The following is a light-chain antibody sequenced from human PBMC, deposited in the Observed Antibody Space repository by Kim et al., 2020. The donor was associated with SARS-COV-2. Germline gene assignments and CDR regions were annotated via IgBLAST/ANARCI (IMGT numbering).Light chain of an antibody. J-gene: IGKJ1*01. V-gene: IGKV3-20*01. CDR3: QQYGSSPWT. CDR1: QSVSRRY. CDR2: GAS. Sequence: APGEKAPLPYRAGQSVSRRYFAGYQKKPGQAPRLPIFGASRVATGVPDRFSGSGSGKDFTFTISRLEPEDFAVYFWQQYGSSPWTFGQGTKVDIK.